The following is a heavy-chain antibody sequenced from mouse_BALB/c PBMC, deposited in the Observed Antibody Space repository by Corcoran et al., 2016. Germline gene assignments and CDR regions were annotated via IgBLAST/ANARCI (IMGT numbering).Heavy chain of an antibody. Sequence: EVQLQQSGPELVKPGASVKMSCKASGYTFNSYVMHWVKQKPGQGLEWIGYINPYNDGTKYNEKFKGKATLTSDKSSSTAYMELSSLTSEDSAVYYCARDGNYVRDYFDYWGQGTTLTVSS. CDR2: INPYNDGT. V-gene: IGHV1S136*01. CDR1: GYTFNSYV. CDR3: ARDGNYVRDYFDY. J-gene: IGHJ2*01. D-gene: IGHD2-1*01.